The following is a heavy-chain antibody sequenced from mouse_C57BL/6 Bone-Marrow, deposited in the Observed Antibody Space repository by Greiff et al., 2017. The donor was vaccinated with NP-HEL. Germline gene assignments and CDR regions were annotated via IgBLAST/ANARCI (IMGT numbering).Heavy chain of an antibody. Sequence: EVQLVESGPGLVKPSQSLSLTCSVTGYSITSGYYWNWIRQFPGNKLEWMGYISYDGSNNYNPSLKNRISITRDTSKNQFFLKLNSVTTEDTATYYCAREGYDETWFAYWGQGTLVTVSA. J-gene: IGHJ3*01. CDR2: ISYDGSN. CDR1: GYSITSGYY. V-gene: IGHV3-6*01. D-gene: IGHD2-2*01. CDR3: AREGYDETWFAY.